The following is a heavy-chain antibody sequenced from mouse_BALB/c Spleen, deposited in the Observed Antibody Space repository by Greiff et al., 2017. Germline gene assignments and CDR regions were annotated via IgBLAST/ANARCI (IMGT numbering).Heavy chain of an antibody. Sequence: KESGPGILQPSQTLSLTCSFSGFSLSTYGIGVGWIRQPSGKGLEWLAHIWWNDNKYYNTALKSRLTIAKDTSNNQVFLKIASVDTADTATYYCARIYYGNYWFAYWGQGTLVTVSA. V-gene: IGHV8-11*01. J-gene: IGHJ3*01. CDR2: IWWNDNK. CDR1: GFSLSTYGIG. D-gene: IGHD2-1*01. CDR3: ARIYYGNYWFAY.